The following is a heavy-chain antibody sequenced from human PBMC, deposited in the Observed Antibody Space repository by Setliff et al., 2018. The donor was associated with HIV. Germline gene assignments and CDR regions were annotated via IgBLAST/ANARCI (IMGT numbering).Heavy chain of an antibody. V-gene: IGHV1-18*01. D-gene: IGHD6-13*01. CDR1: SYIFSSND. CDR2: ITSYNGNT. J-gene: IGHJ1*01. CDR3: AIRISAAGSAFQH. Sequence: ASVKVSCKASSYIFSSNDIDWVRQAPGQGLEWMGRITSYNGNTKYAQKFQDRVTMTTDKSTTTAYMDLRSLRSGDTAVYYCAIRISAAGSAFQHWGQGTLVTVSS.